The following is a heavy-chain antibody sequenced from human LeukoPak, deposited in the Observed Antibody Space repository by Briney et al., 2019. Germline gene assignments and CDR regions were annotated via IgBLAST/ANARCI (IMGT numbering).Heavy chain of an antibody. CDR1: GFTFSSYE. D-gene: IGHD3-3*01. CDR3: ARGDDFCFDY. CDR2: ISSSGSTI. V-gene: IGHV3-48*03. J-gene: IGHJ4*02. Sequence: GGSLRLSCAASGFTFSSYEMNWVRQAPGKGLEWVSYISSSGSTIYYADSVKSRFTISRDNAKNSLYLQMNSLRAEDTAVYYCARGDDFCFDYWGQGTLVTVSS.